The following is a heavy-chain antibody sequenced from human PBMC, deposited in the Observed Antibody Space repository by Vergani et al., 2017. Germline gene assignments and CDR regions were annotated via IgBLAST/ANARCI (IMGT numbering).Heavy chain of an antibody. Sequence: QVQLVESGGGVVQPGRSLRLSCAASGFTFSSYGMPWVRQAPGKGREGVAVISYDGSNKYYADSVKGRFTISSDNSKNTLYLQMNSLRAEDTALYYCAKEGVTMVRGPNYFDYWGQGTLVTVSS. CDR2: ISYDGSNK. V-gene: IGHV3-30*18. J-gene: IGHJ4*02. D-gene: IGHD3-10*01. CDR1: GFTFSSYG. CDR3: AKEGVTMVRGPNYFDY.